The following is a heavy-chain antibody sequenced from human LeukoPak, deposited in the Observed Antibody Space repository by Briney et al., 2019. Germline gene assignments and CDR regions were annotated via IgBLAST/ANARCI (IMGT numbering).Heavy chain of an antibody. Sequence: SETLSLTCAVYGGSLSGYYWSWIRQPPGKGLEWIGEINHSGSTNYNPSLKSRVTMSIDTSKNQFSLRLSSLTSADTAVYYCVRVKETPTTFHYFDYYMDVWDKGTTVTVSS. D-gene: IGHD5-24*01. CDR3: VRVKETPTTFHYFDYYMDV. J-gene: IGHJ6*03. CDR1: GGSLSGYY. CDR2: INHSGST. V-gene: IGHV4-34*01.